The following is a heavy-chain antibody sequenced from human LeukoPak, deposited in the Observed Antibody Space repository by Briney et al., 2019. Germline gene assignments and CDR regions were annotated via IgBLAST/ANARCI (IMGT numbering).Heavy chain of an antibody. D-gene: IGHD3-10*01. CDR3: AKGKNTGSYLSHVDY. CDR2: ISWGGAHT. CDR1: GFTFDDYA. V-gene: IGHV3-43D*03. Sequence: PGGSLRLSCAASGFTFDDYAMHWVRQAPEKGLEWVSLISWGGAHTYYADSVKGRFTISRDNAKNSLYLQMNSLRTEDTALYYCAKGKNTGSYLSHVDYWGQGTLVTVSS. J-gene: IGHJ4*02.